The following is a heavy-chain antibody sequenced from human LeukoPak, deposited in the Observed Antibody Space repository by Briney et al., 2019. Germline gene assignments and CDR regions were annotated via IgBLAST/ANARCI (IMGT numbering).Heavy chain of an antibody. V-gene: IGHV4-30-4*01. D-gene: IGHD3-22*01. CDR2: IYYSGST. J-gene: IGHJ4*02. CDR1: GGSISSGDYY. CDR3: AREVRTYYYDSSGYYDY. Sequence: SQTLSLTCTVSGGSISSGDYYWSWIRQPPGKGLEWIGYIYYSGSTYYNPSLKSRVTISVDTSKNQFSLKLSSVIAADTAVYYCAREVRTYYYDSSGYYDYWGQGTLVTVSS.